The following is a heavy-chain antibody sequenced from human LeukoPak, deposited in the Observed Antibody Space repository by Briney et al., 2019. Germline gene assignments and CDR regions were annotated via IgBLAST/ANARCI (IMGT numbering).Heavy chain of an antibody. D-gene: IGHD6-13*01. V-gene: IGHV3-23*01. CDR1: GFTFSSYA. CDR3: ARGGSSSWYPNFDY. CDR2: ISGASGGST. J-gene: IGHJ4*02. Sequence: GGSLRLSCAASGFTFSSYAMTWVRQAPGKGLKWVSIISGASGGSTYYADSVKGRFTISRDNSKNTLYLQMNSLRAEDTALYYCARGGSSSWYPNFDYWGQGTLVTVSS.